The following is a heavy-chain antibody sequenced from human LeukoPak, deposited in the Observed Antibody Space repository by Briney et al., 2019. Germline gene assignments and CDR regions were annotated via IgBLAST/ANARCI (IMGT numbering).Heavy chain of an antibody. CDR1: GFTFSSYA. CDR2: IYSGGST. D-gene: IGHD3-22*01. Sequence: GGSLRLSCAASGFTFSSYAMTWVRQAPGKGLEWVSLIYSGGSTYYADSVKGRFTISRDNSKNTLYLQMNSLRAEDTAVYYCAKESTYYYDSNTELDYWGQGTLVTVSS. V-gene: IGHV3-66*01. J-gene: IGHJ4*02. CDR3: AKESTYYYDSNTELDY.